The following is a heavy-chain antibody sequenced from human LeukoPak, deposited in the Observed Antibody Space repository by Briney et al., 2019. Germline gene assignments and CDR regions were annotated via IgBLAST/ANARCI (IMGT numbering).Heavy chain of an antibody. CDR3: AKGGYTTPFDY. Sequence: PGGSLRLSCAASGFTFSDYSMTWVRQAPGKGLEWVSTIRADGSSTYYTDSVKGRFTISRDNSKTTLYLQMNGLRAEDTALYYCAKGGYTTPFDYWGQGTLVTVSS. J-gene: IGHJ4*02. V-gene: IGHV3-23*01. D-gene: IGHD2-2*02. CDR1: GFTFSDYS. CDR2: IRADGSST.